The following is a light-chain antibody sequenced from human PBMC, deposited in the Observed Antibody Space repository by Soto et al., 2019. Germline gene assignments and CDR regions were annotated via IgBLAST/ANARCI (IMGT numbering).Light chain of an antibody. J-gene: IGKJ2*01. Sequence: EIVLTQSPATLSLSPGERATLSCRASQSVSTSLAWYQQKPGQTPRLLIYDASNRATGIPARFSGSGSGTDFTLTISSLEPEDFAVYYCHQRSSWPRTFGQGTKLEIK. CDR2: DAS. CDR1: QSVSTS. CDR3: HQRSSWPRT. V-gene: IGKV3-11*01.